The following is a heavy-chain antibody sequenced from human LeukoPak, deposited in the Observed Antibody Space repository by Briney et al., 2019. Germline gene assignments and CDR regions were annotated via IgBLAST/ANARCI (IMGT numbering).Heavy chain of an antibody. J-gene: IGHJ4*02. CDR3: ARDGSQVQLEQYFDY. Sequence: GGSLRLSCAASGFTFSSYSMNWVREAPGEGLEWVSSISSSSSYIHYADSVKGRFTISRDNAKNSLYLQMNSLRAEDTAAYYCARDGSQVQLEQYFDYWGQGTLVTVSS. CDR2: ISSSSSYI. D-gene: IGHD1-1*01. V-gene: IGHV3-21*01. CDR1: GFTFSSYS.